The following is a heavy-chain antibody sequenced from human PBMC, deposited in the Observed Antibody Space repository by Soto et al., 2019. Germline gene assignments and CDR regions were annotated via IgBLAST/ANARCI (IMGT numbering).Heavy chain of an antibody. Sequence: KTSETLSLTCAVYGGSFSGYYWSWIRQPPGKXLEWIGEINHSGSTNYNPSLKSRVTISVDTSKNQFSLKLSSVTAADTAVYYCARDVPYYDFWSGYYTGLALDYWGQGTLVTVSS. J-gene: IGHJ4*02. CDR3: ARDVPYYDFWSGYYTGLALDY. V-gene: IGHV4-34*01. D-gene: IGHD3-3*01. CDR2: INHSGST. CDR1: GGSFSGYY.